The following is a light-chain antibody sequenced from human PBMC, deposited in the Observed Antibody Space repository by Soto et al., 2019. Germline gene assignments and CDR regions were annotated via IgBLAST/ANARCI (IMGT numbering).Light chain of an antibody. CDR1: ISDVAGYNS. Sequence: QSALTQPPSASGSPGQSVTISCTGTISDVAGYNSVSWYQHHPGKAPKLMIYDVTKRPSGVPDRFSDSKSGNTASLTVSGLQAEDEADYYCCSYAGNNSLIFGGGTKVTVL. J-gene: IGLJ2*01. V-gene: IGLV2-8*01. CDR3: CSYAGNNSLI. CDR2: DVT.